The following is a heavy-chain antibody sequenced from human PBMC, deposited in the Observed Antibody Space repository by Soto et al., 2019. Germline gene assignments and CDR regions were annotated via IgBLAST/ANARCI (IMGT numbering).Heavy chain of an antibody. J-gene: IGHJ4*02. CDR1: GFTFSNAW. CDR2: IKSKTDGGTT. Sequence: GGSLRLSCAASGFTFSNAWMSWVRQAPGKGLEWVGRIKSKTDGGTTDYAAPVKGRFTISRDDSKNTLYLQMNSLKTEDTAVYYCTTVNNYGSGSSYFDYWGQGTLVTVSS. CDR3: TTVNNYGSGSSYFDY. D-gene: IGHD3-10*01. V-gene: IGHV3-15*01.